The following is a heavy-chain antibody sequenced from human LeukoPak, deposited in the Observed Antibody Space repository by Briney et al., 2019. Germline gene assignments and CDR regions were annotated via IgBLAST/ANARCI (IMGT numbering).Heavy chain of an antibody. CDR1: GFSFTDYP. D-gene: IGHD3-9*01. J-gene: IGHJ4*02. CDR3: ATDQRYAFDY. Sequence: GGSLRLSCATSGFSFTDYPMNWVRQAPGKGLEWISNIRTPAEGAKYAYYADSVKGRVTIPRDDGKNTLYLHMNSLRDDDTAVYYCATDQRYAFDYWGQGILVTVSS. V-gene: IGHV3-48*02. CDR2: IRTPAEGAKYA.